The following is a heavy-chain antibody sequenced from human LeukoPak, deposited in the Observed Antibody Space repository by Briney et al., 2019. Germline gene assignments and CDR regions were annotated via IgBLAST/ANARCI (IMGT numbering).Heavy chain of an antibody. CDR1: GFTFSSYE. D-gene: IGHD6-19*01. V-gene: IGHV3-48*03. CDR3: ARDLVAGSQGAFDI. J-gene: IGHJ3*02. CDR2: ITSSGGTI. Sequence: GGSLRLSCAASGFTFSSYEMNWVRQAPGKGLEWVSYITSSGGTIYYADSVKGRFTISRDNAKNSLYLQMNSLRAEDTAVYYCARDLVAGSQGAFDIWGQGTMVTVSS.